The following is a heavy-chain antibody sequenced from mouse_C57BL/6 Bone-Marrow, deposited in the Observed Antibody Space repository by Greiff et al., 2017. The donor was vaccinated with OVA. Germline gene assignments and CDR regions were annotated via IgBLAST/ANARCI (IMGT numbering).Heavy chain of an antibody. CDR3: ARGNWDDYYAMDY. V-gene: IGHV1-61*01. Sequence: QVQLQQPGAELVRPGSSVKLSCKASGYTFTSYWMDWVKQRPGQGLEWIGNIYPSDSETHYNQKFKYKATLTVDKSSSTAYMQLSSLTSEDSAVYYCARGNWDDYYAMDYWGQGTSVTVSS. CDR2: IYPSDSET. CDR1: GYTFTSYW. D-gene: IGHD4-1*01. J-gene: IGHJ4*01.